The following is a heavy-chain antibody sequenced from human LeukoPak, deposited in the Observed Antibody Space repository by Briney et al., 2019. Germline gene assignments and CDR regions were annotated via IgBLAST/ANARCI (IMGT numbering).Heavy chain of an antibody. CDR3: AIRTGKDSSGWYGDDY. J-gene: IGHJ4*02. CDR2: IYYSGST. D-gene: IGHD6-19*01. V-gene: IGHV4-39*07. CDR1: GGSISSSSYY. Sequence: TTSETLSLTCTVSGGSISSSSYYWGWIRQPPGKGLEWIGTIYYSGSTYYNPSLKSRVTISVDTSKNQFSLKLSSVTAADTAVYYCAIRTGKDSSGWYGDDYWGQGTLVTVSS.